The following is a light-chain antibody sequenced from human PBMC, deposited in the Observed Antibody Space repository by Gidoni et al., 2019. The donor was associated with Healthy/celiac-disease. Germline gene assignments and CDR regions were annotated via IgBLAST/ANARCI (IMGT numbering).Light chain of an antibody. J-gene: IGLJ1*01. CDR2: GKN. V-gene: IGLV3-19*01. CDR3: NSRDSSGNHLRV. CDR1: SLRSYY. Sequence: SSELTQDPAVSVALGQTVRIPCQGDSLRSYYASWYQQKPGQAPVLVIYGKNNRTSGIPDRFSGSSSGNTASLTITGAQAEDEADYYCNSRDSSGNHLRVFGTGTKVTVL.